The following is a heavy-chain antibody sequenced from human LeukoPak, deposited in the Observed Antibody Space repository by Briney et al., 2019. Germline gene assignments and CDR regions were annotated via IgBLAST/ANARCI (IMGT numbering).Heavy chain of an antibody. J-gene: IGHJ5*02. V-gene: IGHV1-18*01. D-gene: IGHD2-2*01. CDR2: ISAYNGNT. Sequence: ASVKVSCKASGYTFTSYGISWVRQAPGQGLEWMGWISAYNGNTNYAQKLQGRVTMTTDTSTSTAYMELRSLRSDDTAVYYCARDGDIVVVPAAIWWLDPWGQGTLVTVSS. CDR1: GYTFTSYG. CDR3: ARDGDIVVVPAAIWWLDP.